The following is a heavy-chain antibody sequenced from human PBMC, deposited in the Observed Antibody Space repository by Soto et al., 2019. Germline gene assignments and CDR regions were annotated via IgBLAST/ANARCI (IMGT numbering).Heavy chain of an antibody. V-gene: IGHV4-34*01. CDR3: ARELSTVTNYGMDV. Sequence: PPGKGLEWIGEINHSGSTNYNPSLKSRVTISVDTSKNQFSLKLSSVTAADTAVYYCARELSTVTNYGMDVWGQGTTVTVSS. CDR2: INHSGST. J-gene: IGHJ6*02. D-gene: IGHD4-17*01.